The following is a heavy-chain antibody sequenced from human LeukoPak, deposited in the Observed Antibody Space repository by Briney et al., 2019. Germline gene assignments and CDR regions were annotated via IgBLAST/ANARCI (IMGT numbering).Heavy chain of an antibody. CDR3: ARGSGMATTYY. V-gene: IGHV3-7*01. Sequence: GGSLRLSCEASGFTFSSHWMSWVRQAPGKGLEWVANIKQDGSEKYYVDSVKGRFTISRDNAKNSLYLQMNSLRAEDTAVYYCARGSGMATTYYWGQGTLVTVSS. CDR1: GFTFSSHW. D-gene: IGHD5-24*01. CDR2: IKQDGSEK. J-gene: IGHJ4*02.